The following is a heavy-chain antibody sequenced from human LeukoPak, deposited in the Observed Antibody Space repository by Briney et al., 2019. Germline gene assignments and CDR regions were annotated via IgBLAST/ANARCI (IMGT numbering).Heavy chain of an antibody. V-gene: IGHV1-3*03. Sequence: ASVKVSCKASGYTFTSYYMHWVRQAPGQRLEWMGWINAGNGNTKYSQEFQGRVTITRDTSASTAYMELSSLRSEDMAVYYCARGPNEYSSSWYTWFDPWGQGTLVTVSS. CDR2: INAGNGNT. CDR1: GYTFTSYY. CDR3: ARGPNEYSSSWYTWFDP. D-gene: IGHD6-13*01. J-gene: IGHJ5*02.